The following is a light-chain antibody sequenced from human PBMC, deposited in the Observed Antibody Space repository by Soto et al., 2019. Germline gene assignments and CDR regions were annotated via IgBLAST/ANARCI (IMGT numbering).Light chain of an antibody. V-gene: IGLV2-14*03. CDR3: SAFTGTTYV. CDR1: SSDVGGNKY. Sequence: QSVLTQPASVSGSPGQSITISCTGTSSDVGGNKYVSWYQHYPGKAPKLMICDVSNRPSGVSNRFSGSKSGNTASLTISGLQAEDEADYYCSAFTGTTYVRGTGTRSPS. J-gene: IGLJ1*01. CDR2: DVS.